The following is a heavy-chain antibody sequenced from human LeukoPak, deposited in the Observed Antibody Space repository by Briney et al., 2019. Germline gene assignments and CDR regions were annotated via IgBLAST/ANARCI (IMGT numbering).Heavy chain of an antibody. CDR1: GFSFSSYA. Sequence: GGSLRLSCAASGFSFSSYAVSWVRQAPGRGLEWVSGISDGGSRTYYADSVKGRFTISRDDSKNTLYLQMNSLRAEDTAVYYCAKVQLGIGVDYWGRGTLVTVSS. V-gene: IGHV3-23*01. CDR2: ISDGGSRT. J-gene: IGHJ4*02. CDR3: AKVQLGIGVDY. D-gene: IGHD7-27*01.